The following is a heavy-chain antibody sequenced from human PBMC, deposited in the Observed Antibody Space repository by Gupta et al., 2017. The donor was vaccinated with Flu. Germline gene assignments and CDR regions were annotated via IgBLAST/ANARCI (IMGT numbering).Heavy chain of an antibody. Sequence: MHWVRQAPGQGLEWMGRINPNSGVPNYAQNFQGRVTMTSDTSINTIYMELSGLRSDDTAVYYCAGPRSSPNYYLMDLWGRGTTVTVSS. CDR2: INPNSGVP. J-gene: IGHJ6*03. CDR3: AGPRSSPNYYLMDL. V-gene: IGHV1-2*06.